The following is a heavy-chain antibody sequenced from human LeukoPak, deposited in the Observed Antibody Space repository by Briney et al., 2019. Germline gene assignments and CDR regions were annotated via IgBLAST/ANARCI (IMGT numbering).Heavy chain of an antibody. CDR3: ARGAEGFGELILPNTYGMDV. CDR2: IIPILGIT. Sequence: ASVKVSCKASGGTFSSYAISWVRQAPGQGLEWMGRIIPILGITNYAQKFQGRVTITADKSTSTAYMELSSLRSEDTAVYYCARGAEGFGELILPNTYGMDVWGQGTTVTVSS. J-gene: IGHJ6*02. D-gene: IGHD3-10*01. V-gene: IGHV1-69*04. CDR1: GGTFSSYA.